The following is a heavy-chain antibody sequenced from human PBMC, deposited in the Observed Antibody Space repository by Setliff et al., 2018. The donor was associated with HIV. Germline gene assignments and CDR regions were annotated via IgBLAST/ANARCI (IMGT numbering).Heavy chain of an antibody. CDR2: IIPIFGTE. Sequence: SVKVSCKASGGTFSSYAIIWVRQAPGQGLEWMGGIIPIFGTENYAQKFQGRVTITTDESTSTAYMELSSLRSEDTAVYYCARCGGPDFGGARSHRYYYYYMDVWGKGSTVTVSS. CDR1: GGTFSSYA. V-gene: IGHV1-69*05. D-gene: IGHD2-21*01. J-gene: IGHJ6*03. CDR3: ARCGGPDFGGARSHRYYYYYMDV.